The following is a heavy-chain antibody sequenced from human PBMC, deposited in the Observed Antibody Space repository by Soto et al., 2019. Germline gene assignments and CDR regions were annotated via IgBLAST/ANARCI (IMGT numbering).Heavy chain of an antibody. J-gene: IGHJ4*02. V-gene: IGHV3-23*01. D-gene: IGHD3-9*01. CDR2: ISGSGGST. Sequence: GGSLRLSCAASGFTFSSYAMSWVRQAPGKGLEWVSAISGSGGSTYYADSVKGRFTISRDNSKNTLYLQMNSLRAEDTAVYYCATGLIRYFDWLSQFPPRDYWGQGTLVTVSS. CDR3: ATGLIRYFDWLSQFPPRDY. CDR1: GFTFSSYA.